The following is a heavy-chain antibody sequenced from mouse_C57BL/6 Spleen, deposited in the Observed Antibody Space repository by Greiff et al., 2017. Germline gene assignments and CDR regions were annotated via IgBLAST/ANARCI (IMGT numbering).Heavy chain of an antibody. Sequence: VQLKESGPELVKPGASVKIPCKASGYTFTDYNMDWVKQSHGKSLEWIGDINPNNGGTIYNQKFKGKATLTVDKSSSTAYMELRSLTSEDTAVYYCARYNDGHPVYFDYWGQGTTLTVSS. CDR2: INPNNGGT. J-gene: IGHJ2*01. V-gene: IGHV1-18*01. CDR1: GYTFTDYN. D-gene: IGHD2-3*01. CDR3: ARYNDGHPVYFDY.